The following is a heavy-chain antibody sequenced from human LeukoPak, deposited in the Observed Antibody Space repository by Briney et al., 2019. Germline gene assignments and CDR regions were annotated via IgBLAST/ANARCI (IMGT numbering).Heavy chain of an antibody. CDR3: ARTFVSGDGYKVGYFDY. CDR1: GFTFRNNA. D-gene: IGHD5-24*01. V-gene: IGHV3-23*01. Sequence: GGSLRLSCAASGFTFRNNAMTWVRQAPGKGLEWVSAISGSGGSTYYADSVKGRFTISRDNSKNTVYLQMNTLRAEDTALYYCARTFVSGDGYKVGYFDYWGQGTPVTVSS. J-gene: IGHJ4*02. CDR2: ISGSGGST.